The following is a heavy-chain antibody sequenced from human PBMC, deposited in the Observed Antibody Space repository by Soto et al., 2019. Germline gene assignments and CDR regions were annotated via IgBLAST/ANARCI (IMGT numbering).Heavy chain of an antibody. CDR2: IYYSGST. J-gene: IGHJ5*02. D-gene: IGHD3-3*01. CDR3: ARHVIERTDFGVVIMDWFDP. Sequence: SETLSLTCTVSGGSISSSSYYWGWIRQPPGKGLEWIGSIYYSGSTYYNPSLKSRVTISVDTSKNQFSLKLSSVTAADTAVYYCARHVIERTDFGVVIMDWFDPWGQGTLVTVSS. CDR1: GGSISSSSYY. V-gene: IGHV4-39*01.